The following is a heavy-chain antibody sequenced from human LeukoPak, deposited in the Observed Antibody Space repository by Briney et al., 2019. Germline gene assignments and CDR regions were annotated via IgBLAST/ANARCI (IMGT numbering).Heavy chain of an antibody. V-gene: IGHV3-23*01. CDR2: ISGGGRST. Sequence: LPGGSLRLSCAASGFTFSTCAMSWVRQAPGKGLEWVSTISGGGRSTDYADSVKGLFTISRDNSKNTLYLQMNSLRAEDTAVYYCARERYFDYWGQGTLVTVSS. CDR3: ARERYFDY. J-gene: IGHJ4*02. CDR1: GFTFSTCA.